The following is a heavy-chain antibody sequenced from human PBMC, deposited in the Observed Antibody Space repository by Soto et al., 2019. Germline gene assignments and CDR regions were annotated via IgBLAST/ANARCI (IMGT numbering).Heavy chain of an antibody. CDR1: GGSISSGGYS. Sequence: QLQLQESGSGLVKPSQTLSLTCAVSGGSISSGGYSWSWIRQPPGKGLEWIGYIYHSGSTYYNPSLKSRVTISVDRSKNQFSLKLSSVTAADTAVYYCAREILYCSSTSCYPVNWFDPWGQGTLVTVSS. CDR3: AREILYCSSTSCYPVNWFDP. D-gene: IGHD2-2*01. V-gene: IGHV4-30-2*01. CDR2: IYHSGST. J-gene: IGHJ5*02.